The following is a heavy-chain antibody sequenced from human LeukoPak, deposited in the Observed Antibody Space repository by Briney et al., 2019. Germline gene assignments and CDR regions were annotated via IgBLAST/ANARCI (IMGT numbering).Heavy chain of an antibody. CDR3: ITGDYDFWSGFYSPNHYFDY. D-gene: IGHD3-3*01. CDR1: GSTFNSAW. CDR2: IKGKTAAGAP. Sequence: GGSLRLSCAASGSTFNSAWMSWVRQAPGKGLEWVGRIKGKTAAGAPDYVASVKGRFTISRDDSKNTLFLQMNSLKTEDTAVYYCITGDYDFWSGFYSPNHYFDYWGQGTLVTVSS. J-gene: IGHJ4*02. V-gene: IGHV3-15*01.